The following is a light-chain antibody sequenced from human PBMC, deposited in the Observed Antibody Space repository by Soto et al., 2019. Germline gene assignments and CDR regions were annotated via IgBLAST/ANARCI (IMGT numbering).Light chain of an antibody. CDR2: DVS. CDR3: SSYTSSSTLFV. Sequence: QSVLTQPPSASGSPGQSVTISCTGTSSDVGRFNFVSWYQQHPGKAPKLMIYDVSNRPSGVSNRFSGSKSGNTASLTISGLQAEDEADYYCSSYTSSSTLFVFGTGTKVTVL. CDR1: SSDVGRFNF. J-gene: IGLJ1*01. V-gene: IGLV2-14*03.